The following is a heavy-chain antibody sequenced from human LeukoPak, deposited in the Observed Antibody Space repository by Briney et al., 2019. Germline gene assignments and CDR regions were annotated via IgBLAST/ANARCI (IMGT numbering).Heavy chain of an antibody. Sequence: SVKVSCKASGGTFSSYAISWVRQAPGQGLEWMGGIIPIFGTANYAQKFQGRVTITADESTSTAYMELSSLRSEDTAVYYCAREYSSSVAEYYFDYWGQGTLVTVSS. V-gene: IGHV1-69*13. CDR3: AREYSSSVAEYYFDY. CDR2: IIPIFGTA. D-gene: IGHD6-6*01. J-gene: IGHJ4*02. CDR1: GGTFSSYA.